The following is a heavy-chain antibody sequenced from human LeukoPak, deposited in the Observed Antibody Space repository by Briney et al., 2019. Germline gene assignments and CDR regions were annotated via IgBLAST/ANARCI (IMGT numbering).Heavy chain of an antibody. D-gene: IGHD4-23*01. CDR2: ITDSGGRT. Sequence: GGSLRLSCAASGFTFSSYAMSWVRQAPGMGLEWVSVITDSGGRTYYADSVKGRFTISRDNSKITLYLQMKSLRAEDTAVYYCAKDLAPSTVETPFDYWGQGTLVTVSS. J-gene: IGHJ4*02. CDR3: AKDLAPSTVETPFDY. V-gene: IGHV3-23*01. CDR1: GFTFSSYA.